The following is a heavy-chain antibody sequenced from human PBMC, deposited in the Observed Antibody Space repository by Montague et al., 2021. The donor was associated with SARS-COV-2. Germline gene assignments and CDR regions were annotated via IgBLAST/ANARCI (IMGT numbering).Heavy chain of an antibody. Sequence: SETLSLTCAVYGGPLRGHFWSWIRQSPGKGLEWIGEINHAGGTTYSPSLFSRVTILLDASKNQFSLKMTSVTAADTALYSCAGGAGRGYYGSGTFDYWGQGTLVTVSS. CDR1: GGPLRGHF. CDR3: AGGAGRGYYGSGTFDY. V-gene: IGHV4-34*01. CDR2: INHAGGT. D-gene: IGHD3-10*01. J-gene: IGHJ4*02.